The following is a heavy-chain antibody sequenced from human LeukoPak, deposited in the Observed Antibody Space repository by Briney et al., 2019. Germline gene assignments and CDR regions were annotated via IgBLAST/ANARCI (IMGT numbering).Heavy chain of an antibody. CDR3: SRVEMATIGEVYHN. Sequence: SDTLSLTCTVSGRSISSYYWSWVRQPPGKGLEWLGYIYYSGSTNYNPSLKSRVTISVDTSKNQFSLKLSSTTLADTSVYYFSRVEMATIGEVYHNWGQGTLVTVSS. J-gene: IGHJ4*02. V-gene: IGHV4-59*12. CDR1: GRSISSYY. D-gene: IGHD5-24*01. CDR2: IYYSGST.